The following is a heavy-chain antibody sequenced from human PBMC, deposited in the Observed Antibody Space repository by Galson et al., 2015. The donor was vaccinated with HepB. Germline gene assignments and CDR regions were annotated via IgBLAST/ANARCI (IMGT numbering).Heavy chain of an antibody. J-gene: IGHJ6*02. V-gene: IGHV3-33*08. CDR2: IWYDGSNK. CDR3: ARARGYSYGYGMNV. CDR1: GFTFSSYG. D-gene: IGHD5-18*01. Sequence: SLRLSCAAPGFTFSSYGMHWVRQAPGKGLEWVAVIWYDGSNKYYADSVKGRFTISRANSKNTLYLQMNSLRAEDTAVYYCARARGYSYGYGMNVWGQGTTVTVSS.